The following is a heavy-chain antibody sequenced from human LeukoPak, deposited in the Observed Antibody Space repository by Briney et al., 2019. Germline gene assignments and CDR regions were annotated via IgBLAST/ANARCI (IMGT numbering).Heavy chain of an antibody. J-gene: IGHJ4*02. Sequence: GGSLRLSCAASGFTFSSYGMHWVRQAPGKGLEWVAVVWYDGSNKYYADSVKGRFTISRDNSKNTLYLQMNSLRAEDTAVYYCAKDQRYSGYDAGDYWGQGTLVTVS. D-gene: IGHD5-12*01. CDR2: VWYDGSNK. CDR3: AKDQRYSGYDAGDY. V-gene: IGHV3-33*06. CDR1: GFTFSSYG.